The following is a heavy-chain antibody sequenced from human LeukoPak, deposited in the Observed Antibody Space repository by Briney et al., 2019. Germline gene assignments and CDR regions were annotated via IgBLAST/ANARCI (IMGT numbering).Heavy chain of an antibody. Sequence: SKTLSLTCAVYGGXFSGYYCSWIRQPPGKGQEWIGEIYHSGSTSYNPSLKSRVTISVDKSKNQFSLRLSSVTAADTAVYYCARDSGYDPYYFDYWGQGALVTVS. CDR3: ARDSGYDPYYFDY. CDR1: GGXFSGYY. V-gene: IGHV4-34*01. CDR2: IYHSGST. D-gene: IGHD5-12*01. J-gene: IGHJ4*02.